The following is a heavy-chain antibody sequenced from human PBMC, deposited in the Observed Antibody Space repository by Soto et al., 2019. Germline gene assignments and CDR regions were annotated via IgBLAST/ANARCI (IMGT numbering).Heavy chain of an antibody. CDR1: GFTFSVFG. CDR2: ISNDGNSE. D-gene: IGHD3-3*01. CDR3: AKTMTTIGVSSTGRGALLDN. V-gene: IGHV3-30*18. J-gene: IGHJ4*02. Sequence: QMQLVESGGGVVQPGRSLRLSCAASGFTFSVFGMHWVRQAPGKGLEWVAGISNDGNSEHYADSVKGRFTISRDNSKNTFYLQMNSLSVEDTAVYYCAKTMTTIGVSSTGRGALLDNWGQGILVSVSS.